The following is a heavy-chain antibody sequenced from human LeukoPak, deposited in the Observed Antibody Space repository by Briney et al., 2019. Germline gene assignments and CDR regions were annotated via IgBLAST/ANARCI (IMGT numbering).Heavy chain of an antibody. J-gene: IGHJ3*02. Sequence: GGSLRLSCAASGFTFSSYEMNWARQAPGKGLEWVSYISSSGSTIYYADSVKGRFTISRDNAKNSLYLQMNSLRAEDTAVYYCARDFGSYYGSAFDIWGQGTMVTVSS. CDR2: ISSSGSTI. CDR1: GFTFSSYE. CDR3: ARDFGSYYGSAFDI. V-gene: IGHV3-48*03. D-gene: IGHD1-26*01.